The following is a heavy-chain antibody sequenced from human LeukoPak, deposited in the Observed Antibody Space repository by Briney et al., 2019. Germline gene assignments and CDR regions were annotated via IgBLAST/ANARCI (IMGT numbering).Heavy chain of an antibody. CDR3: ARVDLWFGESYYYYMDV. V-gene: IGHV1-8*01. D-gene: IGHD3-10*01. CDR1: VYTFTSYD. Sequence: ASVKVSCKASVYTFTSYDINWVRQATGQGLEWMGWMNPNSGNTGYAQKFQGRVTMTRNTSISTAYMELSSLRSEDTAVYCCARVDLWFGESYYYYMDVWGKGTTVTDTS. CDR2: MNPNSGNT. J-gene: IGHJ6*03.